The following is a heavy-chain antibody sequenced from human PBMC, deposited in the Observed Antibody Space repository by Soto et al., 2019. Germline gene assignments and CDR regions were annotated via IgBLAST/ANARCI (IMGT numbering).Heavy chain of an antibody. Sequence: ASVKVSCKVFGYTLTELSMHWVRQAPGKGLEWMGGFDPEDGETIYAQKFQGRVTMTEDTSTDTAYMELSSLRSEDTAVYYCATSASEDYYRSQNGYWFDPWGQGTLVTVSS. V-gene: IGHV1-24*01. CDR1: GYTLTELS. D-gene: IGHD3-10*01. J-gene: IGHJ5*02. CDR3: ATSASEDYYRSQNGYWFDP. CDR2: FDPEDGET.